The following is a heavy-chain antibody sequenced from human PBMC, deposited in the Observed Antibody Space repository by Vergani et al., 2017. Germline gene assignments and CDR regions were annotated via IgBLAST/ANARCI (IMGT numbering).Heavy chain of an antibody. J-gene: IGHJ6*03. Sequence: EVQLVESGGGLVQPGRSLRLSCTASGFTFGDYAMSWVRQAPGKGLEWVGFIRSKAYGGTTEYAASVKGRFTISRDDSKSIAYLQMNSLKTEDTAVYYCTRDSLYNWNDGVDSYYYYYMDVWGKGTTVTVSS. CDR3: TRDSLYNWNDGVDSYYYYYMDV. D-gene: IGHD1-20*01. CDR2: IRSKAYGGTT. CDR1: GFTFGDYA. V-gene: IGHV3-49*04.